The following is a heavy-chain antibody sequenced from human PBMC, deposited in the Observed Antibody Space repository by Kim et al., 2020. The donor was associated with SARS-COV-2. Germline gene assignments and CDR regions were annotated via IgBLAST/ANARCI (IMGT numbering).Heavy chain of an antibody. CDR1: GGSISSYY. D-gene: IGHD3-10*01. Sequence: SETLSLTCTVSGGSISSYYWSWIRQPPGKGLEWIGYIYYSGSTNYNPSLKSRVTISVDTSKNQFSLKLSSVTAADTAVYYCARGGVRGVYAGPWGQGTLVTVSS. V-gene: IGHV4-59*01. CDR3: ARGGVRGVYAGP. CDR2: IYYSGST. J-gene: IGHJ5*02.